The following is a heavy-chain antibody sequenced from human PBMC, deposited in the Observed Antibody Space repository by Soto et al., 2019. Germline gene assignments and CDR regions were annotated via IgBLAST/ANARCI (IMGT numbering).Heavy chain of an antibody. CDR1: GFTFSSYG. J-gene: IGHJ6*01. CDR3: AKVMITFGGTRYGLDV. V-gene: IGHV3-30*18. D-gene: IGHD3-16*01. Sequence: QVPLVESGGGVVQSGRSLRLSCAASGFTFSSYGIHWVRQAPGKGLEWVAFISYDGLNKYYADSVKGRFTISRDNPKNTLFLQMNSLSTEDTAVYYCAKVMITFGGTRYGLDVWGQGTTVTVSS. CDR2: ISYDGLNK.